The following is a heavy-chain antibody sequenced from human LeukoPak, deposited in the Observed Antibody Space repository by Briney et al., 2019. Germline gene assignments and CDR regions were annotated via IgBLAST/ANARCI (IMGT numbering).Heavy chain of an antibody. D-gene: IGHD3-9*01. Sequence: SETLSLTCAVYGGSFSGYYWSWIRQPPGKGLEWIGYIYYSGSTNYNPSLKSRVTISVDTSKNQFSLKLSSVTAADTAVYYCVGSYFDPYYFDYWGQGTLVTVSS. CDR2: IYYSGST. J-gene: IGHJ4*02. CDR3: VGSYFDPYYFDY. CDR1: GGSFSGYY. V-gene: IGHV4-59*01.